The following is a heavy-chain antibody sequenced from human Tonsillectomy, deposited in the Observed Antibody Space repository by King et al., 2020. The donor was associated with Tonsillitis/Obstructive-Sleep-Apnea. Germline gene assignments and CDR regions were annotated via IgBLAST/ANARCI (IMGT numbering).Heavy chain of an antibody. Sequence: QLQESGPGLVKPSETLSLTCTVSGGSISSSSYYWGWIRQPPGKGLEWIGSIYYSGSTYYNPSLKSRVTISVDTSKNQFSLKLSSVTAADTAVYYCARQRRITIFGALLPKPGWFDPWGQGTLVTVSS. V-gene: IGHV4-39*01. J-gene: IGHJ5*02. CDR3: ARQRRITIFGALLPKPGWFDP. CDR1: GGSISSSSYY. CDR2: IYYSGST. D-gene: IGHD3-3*01.